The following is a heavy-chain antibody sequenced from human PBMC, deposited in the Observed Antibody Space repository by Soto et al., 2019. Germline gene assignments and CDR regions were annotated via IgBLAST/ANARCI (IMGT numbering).Heavy chain of an antibody. J-gene: IGHJ6*02. CDR2: ISHSGGTK. Sequence: EVQLLESGGGLVQPGGSLRLSCAASGFTFSTYAMNWVRHAPGKGLEWVSAISHSGGTKFYADSVKGRFTISRDNSKKILYLQMESLGVEDTALYFCSKVGQGFITYAPFSYGMDVWGQGTTVTVS. CDR1: GFTFSTYA. V-gene: IGHV3-23*01. CDR3: SKVGQGFITYAPFSYGMDV. D-gene: IGHD3-10*01.